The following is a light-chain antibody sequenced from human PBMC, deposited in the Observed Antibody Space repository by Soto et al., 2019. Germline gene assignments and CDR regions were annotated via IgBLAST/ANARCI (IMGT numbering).Light chain of an antibody. Sequence: QSVLTQPASVSGSPGQSITISCTGTSSDVGGYNYVSWYQHHPGKAPTLMISDVSDRPSGVSNRFSGSKSGNTASLTISGLQAEDEADYYCSSYTTSGTRVFGGGTKLTVL. CDR1: SSDVGGYNY. V-gene: IGLV2-14*03. CDR3: SSYTTSGTRV. CDR2: DVS. J-gene: IGLJ2*01.